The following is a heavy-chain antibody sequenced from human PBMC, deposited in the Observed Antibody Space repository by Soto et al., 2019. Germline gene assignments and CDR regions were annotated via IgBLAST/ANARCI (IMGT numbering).Heavy chain of an antibody. V-gene: IGHV1-2*02. D-gene: IGHD6-19*01. Sequence: ASVKVSCKASGYTFIDYYMHWVRQAPGQGFEWLGRISPKSGATNYAQKFQGRVTMTRDTSITTPYMELNSLTSDDTAVYYCARVGIKLAVAGLADYWGQGTLVTVSS. CDR1: GYTFIDYY. J-gene: IGHJ4*02. CDR2: ISPKSGAT. CDR3: ARVGIKLAVAGLADY.